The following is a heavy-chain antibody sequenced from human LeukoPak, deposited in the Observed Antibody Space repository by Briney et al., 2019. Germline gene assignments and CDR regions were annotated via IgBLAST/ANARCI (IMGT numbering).Heavy chain of an antibody. CDR1: GGSISSAIFY. Sequence: PSETLSLTCSVSGGSISSAIFYWGWIRQPPGMGLEWIGSTFSGGNAYRNPSLKSRVTISVDTSKNQFSLKLISVTAADTAVYYCVRLLPSSGYVLGDWFDPWGQGTLVTVSS. CDR2: TFSGGNA. CDR3: VRLLPSSGYVLGDWFDP. V-gene: IGHV4-39*01. D-gene: IGHD3-22*01. J-gene: IGHJ5*02.